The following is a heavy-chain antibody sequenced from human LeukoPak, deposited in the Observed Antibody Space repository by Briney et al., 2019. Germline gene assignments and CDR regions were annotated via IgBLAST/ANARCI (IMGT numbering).Heavy chain of an antibody. Sequence: GGSLRLSCAASGFTFSSYWMRWVRQAPGKGLVWVSRINTDGSSTSYADSVKGRFTISRDNSKNTLYLQMNSLRAEDTAIYYCARDVSRISDYWGQGTLVTVSS. J-gene: IGHJ4*02. CDR2: INTDGSST. CDR1: GFTFSSYW. V-gene: IGHV3-74*01. D-gene: IGHD2-15*01. CDR3: ARDVSRISDY.